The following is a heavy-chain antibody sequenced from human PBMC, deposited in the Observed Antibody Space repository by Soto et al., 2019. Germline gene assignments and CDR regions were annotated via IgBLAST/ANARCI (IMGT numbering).Heavy chain of an antibody. J-gene: IGHJ6*02. CDR3: ASPGYCSSTSCYKNYYYGRDV. CDR1: GGTFSSYA. CDR2: IIPIFGTA. D-gene: IGHD2-2*03. V-gene: IGHV1-69*01. Sequence: QVQLVQSGAEVKKPGSSVKVSCKASGGTFSSYAISWVRQAPGQGLEWMGGIIPIFGTANYAQKFQGRVTITADESTSTAYMALSSLRSEDTAVYYCASPGYCSSTSCYKNYYYGRDVWGQGTTVTVSS.